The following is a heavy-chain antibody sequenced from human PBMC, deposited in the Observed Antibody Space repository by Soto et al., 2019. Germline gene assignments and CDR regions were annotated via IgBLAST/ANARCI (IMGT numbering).Heavy chain of an antibody. CDR3: AKDVGAGIVVVVATKAFDI. Sequence: EVQLVESGGGLVQPGRSLRLSCAASGFTFDDYAMHWVRQAPGKGLEWVSGISWNGGRIGYADSVRGRFTSSRDNAKNSLYLQMNSRRAEDTALYYCAKDVGAGIVVVVATKAFDIWGQGTMVTVSS. D-gene: IGHD2-15*01. CDR2: ISWNGGRI. V-gene: IGHV3-9*01. J-gene: IGHJ3*02. CDR1: GFTFDDYA.